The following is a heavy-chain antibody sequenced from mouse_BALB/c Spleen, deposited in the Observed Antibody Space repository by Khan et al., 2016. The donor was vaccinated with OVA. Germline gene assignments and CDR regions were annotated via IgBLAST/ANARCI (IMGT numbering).Heavy chain of an antibody. V-gene: IGHV1S135*01. D-gene: IGHD1-1*01. CDR3: ARSDYYGSSYYFDY. CDR1: GYSFTDYN. Sequence: VQLQQPGPELVKPGASVKVSCKASGYSFTDYNMFWVKQSHGKSLEWIGYIDPYNGGTSYNQKFKGKATLTVDKSSSTAFMHLSSLPSEDSAVFYCARSDYYGSSYYFDYSGQGTTLTVSS. CDR2: IDPYNGGT. J-gene: IGHJ2*01.